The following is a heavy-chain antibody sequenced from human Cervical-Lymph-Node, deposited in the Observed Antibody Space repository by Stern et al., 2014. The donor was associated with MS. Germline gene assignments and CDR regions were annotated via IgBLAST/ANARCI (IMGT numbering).Heavy chain of an antibody. V-gene: IGHV2-70*01. CDR1: GFSLTTVGMC. Sequence: QVTLRESGPAVVKPTQTLTLTCTFSGFSLTTVGMCVSWIRQPPGKGLEWLVVSDLDDDTYYNTSLKTRLSISKDTSKNQVVLTMRNLDPVDTATYYCARNYHRDGYNCRFRPFDSWGQGTLVTVSS. CDR3: ARNYHRDGYNCRFRPFDS. D-gene: IGHD5-24*01. J-gene: IGHJ4*02. CDR2: SDLDDDT.